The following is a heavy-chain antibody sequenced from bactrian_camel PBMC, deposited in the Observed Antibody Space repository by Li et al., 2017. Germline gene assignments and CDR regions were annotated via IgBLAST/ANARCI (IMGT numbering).Heavy chain of an antibody. CDR2: IDTDGP. Sequence: VQLVESGGGEVQAGGSLRLVCSASGLTSSAYCLGWFRQAPGKEREGVAYIDTDGPYYRGSAKGRFTISQDSARNILYLQMNDLKPEDTAMYYCAADSRGSRCCPTLFRLGEFNVWGRGTQVTVS. D-gene: IGHD6*01. CDR1: GLTSSAYC. CDR3: AADSRGSRCCPTLFRLGEFNV. J-gene: IGHJ4*01. V-gene: IGHV3S6*01.